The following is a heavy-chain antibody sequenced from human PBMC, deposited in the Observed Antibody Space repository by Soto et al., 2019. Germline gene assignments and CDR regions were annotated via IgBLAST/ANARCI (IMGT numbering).Heavy chain of an antibody. Sequence: ASVKVSCKASGYTFTSYAMHWVRQAPGQRLEWMGWINAGNGNTKYSQKFQGRVTITRDTSASTAYMELSSLRSEDTAVYYCAREGLRFLEWLPKPYWFDLWGQGPLVTVSS. CDR2: INAGNGNT. D-gene: IGHD3-3*01. J-gene: IGHJ5*02. V-gene: IGHV1-3*01. CDR1: GYTFTSYA. CDR3: AREGLRFLEWLPKPYWFDL.